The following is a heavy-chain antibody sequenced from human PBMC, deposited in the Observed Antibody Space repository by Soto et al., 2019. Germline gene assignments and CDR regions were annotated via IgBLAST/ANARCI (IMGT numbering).Heavy chain of an antibody. V-gene: IGHV4-30-2*01. Sequence: SETLSLTCAVSGGSISSGGYSWSWIRQPPGKGLEWIGYIYHSGSTYYNPSLKSRVTISVDRSKNQFSLKLSSVTAADTAVYYCARGHGPYGSGSDDAFDIWGQGTMVTVSS. D-gene: IGHD3-10*01. J-gene: IGHJ3*02. CDR3: ARGHGPYGSGSDDAFDI. CDR1: GGSISSGGYS. CDR2: IYHSGST.